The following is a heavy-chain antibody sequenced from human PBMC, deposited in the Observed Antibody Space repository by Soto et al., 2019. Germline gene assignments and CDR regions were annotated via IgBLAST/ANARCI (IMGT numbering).Heavy chain of an antibody. J-gene: IGHJ4*02. CDR2: VSAYNGNT. Sequence: ASVKVSCKASGYTFTSYGISWVRQAPGQGLEWMGWVSAYNGNTNYAQKLQGRVTMTTDTSTSTAYMELRSLRAEDTAVYYCAKDPGSSGWYYFDYWGRGTLVTVSS. D-gene: IGHD6-19*01. CDR1: GYTFTSYG. CDR3: AKDPGSSGWYYFDY. V-gene: IGHV1-18*04.